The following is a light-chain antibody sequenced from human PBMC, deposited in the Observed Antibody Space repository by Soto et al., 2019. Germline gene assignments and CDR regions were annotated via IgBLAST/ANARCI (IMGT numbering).Light chain of an antibody. J-gene: IGLJ1*01. CDR3: SSYTSRSTLV. CDR2: EVA. CDR1: SSDVGGYNF. V-gene: IGLV2-14*03. Sequence: QSALTQTASVSGSPGQSITMSCTGTSSDVGGYNFVSWYQQHPGKAPKLIVHEVANRLSGVSGRFSGSKSGNTAFLTISGLQAEDEADYYCSSYTSRSTLVFGTGTKVTVL.